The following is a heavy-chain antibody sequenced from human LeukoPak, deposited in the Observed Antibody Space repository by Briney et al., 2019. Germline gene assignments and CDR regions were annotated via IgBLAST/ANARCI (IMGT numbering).Heavy chain of an antibody. CDR3: ARALPYYDFRSVSLYYFDY. D-gene: IGHD3-3*01. CDR2: INPNSGGT. CDR1: GYTFTGYY. V-gene: IGHV1-2*04. J-gene: IGHJ4*02. Sequence: GASVKVSCKASGYTFTGYYMHWVRQAPGQGLEWMGWINPNSGGTNYAQKFQGWVTMTRDTSISTAYMELSRLRSDDTAVYYCARALPYYDFRSVSLYYFDYWGQGTLVTVSS.